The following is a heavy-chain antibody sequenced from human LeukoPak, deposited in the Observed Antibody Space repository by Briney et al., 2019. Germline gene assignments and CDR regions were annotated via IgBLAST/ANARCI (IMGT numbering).Heavy chain of an antibody. Sequence: PGGSLRLSCAASGFTFSDYYMSWIRQAPGKGLEWVSYISSSGSTIYYADSVKGRFTISRDNAKNSLYLQTNSLRAEDTAVYYCARGYYDSSGYRYFDYWGQGTLVTVSS. CDR3: ARGYYDSSGYRYFDY. V-gene: IGHV3-11*01. D-gene: IGHD3-22*01. CDR2: ISSSGSTI. CDR1: GFTFSDYY. J-gene: IGHJ4*02.